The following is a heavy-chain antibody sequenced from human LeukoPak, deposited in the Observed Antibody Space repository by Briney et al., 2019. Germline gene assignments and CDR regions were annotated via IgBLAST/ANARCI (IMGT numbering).Heavy chain of an antibody. D-gene: IGHD3/OR15-3a*01. CDR1: GASISNDAW. V-gene: IGHV4-4*02. J-gene: IGHJ4*02. CDR2: ISHSETT. CDR3: ARQTGSGLFILP. Sequence: SETLSLTCTVSGASISNDAWWDWVRQPPGKGLEWVAEISHSETTYYNPSLKSRVAISLDNSRNQFSLRLTSVTAADTAVYYCARQTGSGLFILPGGQGTLVTVSS.